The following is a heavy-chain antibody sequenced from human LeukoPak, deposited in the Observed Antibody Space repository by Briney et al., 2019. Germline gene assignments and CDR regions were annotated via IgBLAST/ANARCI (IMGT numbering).Heavy chain of an antibody. CDR1: GFTFSSYA. CDR3: ARGSSCYHLDY. Sequence: SGGSLRLSCAASGFTFSSYAMSWVRQAPGKGLEWVSAICGSGGSTYYADSVKGRFTISSASSQNTVYLQMTCLRAEAPAVYYCARGSSCYHLDYWGQGTLVTVSS. D-gene: IGHD3-22*01. CDR2: ICGSGGST. J-gene: IGHJ4*02. V-gene: IGHV3-23*01.